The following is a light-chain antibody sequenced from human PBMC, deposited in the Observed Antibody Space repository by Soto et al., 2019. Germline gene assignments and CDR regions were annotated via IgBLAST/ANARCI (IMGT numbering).Light chain of an antibody. J-gene: IGKJ1*01. CDR2: GAS. V-gene: IGKV3-15*01. CDR3: QQYNNWRQT. Sequence: EIVMTQSPATLSASAGERATLSCRASQSVRSNLAWYQQKPGQAPRLLIYGASTRATGIPARFSGSGSGTEFTLSIGSLQSEDFAVYYCQQYNNWRQTFGQGTKVDI. CDR1: QSVRSN.